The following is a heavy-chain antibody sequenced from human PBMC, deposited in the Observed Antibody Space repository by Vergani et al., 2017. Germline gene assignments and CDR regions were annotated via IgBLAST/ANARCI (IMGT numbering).Heavy chain of an antibody. V-gene: IGHV3-33*01. CDR3: ARGPGGGWDMPREI. Sequence: QVQLVESGGGVVQPGRSLRLSCAASGFTFSSYGMHWVRQAPGKGLEWVAVIWYDGSNKYYADSVKGRFTISRDNSKNTLYLQRNSLRAEDTAVYYCARGPGGGWDMPREIWGQGTLVTVSS. D-gene: IGHD3-16*01. J-gene: IGHJ4*02. CDR1: GFTFSSYG. CDR2: IWYDGSNK.